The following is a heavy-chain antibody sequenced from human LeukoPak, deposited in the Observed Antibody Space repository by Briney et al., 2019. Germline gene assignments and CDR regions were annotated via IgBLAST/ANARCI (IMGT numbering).Heavy chain of an antibody. CDR2: LFYTGST. V-gene: IGHV4-59*12. CDR1: GGSIKRYY. Sequence: PSVTVSLTCTVSGGSIKRYYWSWIRQPPGKGLEGSGYLFYTGSTNYNPSLRRRVTLSVDPTNNHFFQRRSAASAADSDRYYRARGQFNYPEPYDFDYWGQGMLVTVSS. CDR3: ARGQFNYPEPYDFDY. J-gene: IGHJ4*02. D-gene: IGHD1-14*01.